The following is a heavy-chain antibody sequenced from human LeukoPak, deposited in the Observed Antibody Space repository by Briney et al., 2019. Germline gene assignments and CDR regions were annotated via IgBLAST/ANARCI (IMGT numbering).Heavy chain of an antibody. CDR3: ARVNYSDSSGRPFDS. J-gene: IGHJ4*02. CDR1: GGSISSGSYY. CDR2: IYTTGST. V-gene: IGHV4-61*02. Sequence: SETLSLTCTVSGGSISSGSYYWTWIRQPAGKGLEWIGRIYTTGSTNYNPSLKSRVTVPMDTSKNQFSLILSSVTAADTAVYYCARVNYSDSSGRPFDSWGQGTLVTVSS. D-gene: IGHD3-22*01.